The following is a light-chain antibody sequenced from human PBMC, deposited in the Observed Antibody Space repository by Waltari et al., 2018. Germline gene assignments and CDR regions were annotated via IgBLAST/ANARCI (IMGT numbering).Light chain of an antibody. CDR1: DIGTRS. Sequence: SYVLTQPPSVSVAPGNTARIPCGGNDIGTRSVHGYQEKPGQAPVPVVFVDCDRPSGFPGRFAGATSANTATLTISRVEAGDEADYYCHVWDTKTDHVVFGGGTKLTVL. CDR2: VDC. J-gene: IGLJ2*01. CDR3: HVWDTKTDHVV. V-gene: IGLV3-21*03.